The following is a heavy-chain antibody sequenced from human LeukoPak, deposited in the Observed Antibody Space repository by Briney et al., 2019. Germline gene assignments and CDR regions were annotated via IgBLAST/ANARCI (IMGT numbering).Heavy chain of an antibody. CDR3: AVSGWNNWFDP. CDR1: GGSISSSSYY. Sequence: SETLSLTCTVSGGSISSSSYYWGWIRQPPGKGLEWIGSIYYSGSTYYNPSLKSRVTISVDTSKNQFSLKLSSVTAADTAVYYCAVSGWNNWFDPWGQGTLVTVSS. V-gene: IGHV4-39*07. CDR2: IYYSGST. J-gene: IGHJ5*02. D-gene: IGHD6-19*01.